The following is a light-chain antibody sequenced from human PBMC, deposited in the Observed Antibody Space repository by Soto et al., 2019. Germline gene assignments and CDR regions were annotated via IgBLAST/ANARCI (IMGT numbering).Light chain of an antibody. CDR3: QVWDRRSDHVV. CDR1: NIGSKG. CDR2: EDT. V-gene: IGLV3-21*02. J-gene: IGLJ2*01. Sequence: SYELTQPPSVPVAPGQTARITCGGNNIGSKGVHWYRQKPGQAPELVVYEDTDRPSGIPERFSGSNSGNTATLTISRVEAGDEADYYCQVWDRRSDHVVFGGGTKLTVL.